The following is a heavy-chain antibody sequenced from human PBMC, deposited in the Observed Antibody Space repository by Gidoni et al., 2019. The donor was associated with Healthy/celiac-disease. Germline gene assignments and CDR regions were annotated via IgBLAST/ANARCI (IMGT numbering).Heavy chain of an antibody. V-gene: IGHV1-18*01. CDR1: GYTFTSYG. CDR2: ISAYNGNT. D-gene: IGHD4-17*01. CDR3: ARVFVPDYGDYGHDWYFDL. J-gene: IGHJ2*01. Sequence: QVQLVQSGAEVKKPGASVKVSCKVSGYTFTSYGISWVRQAPGQGLEWMGWISAYNGNTNYAQKLQGRVTMTTDTSTSTAYMELRSLRSDDTAVYYCARVFVPDYGDYGHDWYFDLWGRGTLVTVSS.